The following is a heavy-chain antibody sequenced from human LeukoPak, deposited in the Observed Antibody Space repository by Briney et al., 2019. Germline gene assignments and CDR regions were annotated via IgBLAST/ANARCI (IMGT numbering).Heavy chain of an antibody. V-gene: IGHV3-11*01. J-gene: IGHJ6*02. CDR2: ISSSGSTI. CDR3: ARMSYTGPYYYGMDV. D-gene: IGHD3-10*01. Sequence: GGSLRLSCAASGFTFSDYYMSWIRQAPGKGLEWVSYISSSGSTIYYADSVEGRFTISRDNAKNSLYLQMNSLRAEDTAVYYCARMSYTGPYYYGMDVWGQGTTVTVSS. CDR1: GFTFSDYY.